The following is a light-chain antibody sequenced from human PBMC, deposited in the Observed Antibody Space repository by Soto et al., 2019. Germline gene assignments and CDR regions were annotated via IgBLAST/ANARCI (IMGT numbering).Light chain of an antibody. CDR1: QTISGW. V-gene: IGKV1-5*01. Sequence: DIQMTQSPSTLSASVGDRVTITCRASQTISGWLAWYQQKPGKAPNLLIYDASSLESGVPSRFSGSGSGTEFTLTISSLQPDDSATYYCQQYNSYSLTFGQGTKVDIK. CDR2: DAS. J-gene: IGKJ1*01. CDR3: QQYNSYSLT.